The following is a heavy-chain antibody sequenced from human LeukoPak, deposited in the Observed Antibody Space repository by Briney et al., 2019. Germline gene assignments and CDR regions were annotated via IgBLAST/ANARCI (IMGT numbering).Heavy chain of an antibody. V-gene: IGHV4-34*01. J-gene: IGHJ4*02. CDR3: ARVRPHRLWFGELGPLY. D-gene: IGHD3-10*01. CDR1: GGSFSGYY. CDR2: INHSGST. Sequence: SETLSLTCAVYGGSFSGYYWSWIRQPPGKGLEWIGEINHSGSTNYNPSLKSRVTISVDTSKNQFSLKLSSVTAADTAVYYCARVRPHRLWFGELGPLYWGQGTLVTVSS.